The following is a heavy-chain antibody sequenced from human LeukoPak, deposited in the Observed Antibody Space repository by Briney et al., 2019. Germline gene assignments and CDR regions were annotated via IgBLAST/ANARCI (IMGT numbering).Heavy chain of an antibody. V-gene: IGHV1-18*01. CDR1: GYTFTSYG. J-gene: IGHJ3*02. Sequence: ASVKVSCKASGYTFTSYGISWVRQAPGQGLEWMGWISAYNSNTNYAQKLQGRVTMTTDTSTSTAYMELRSLRSDDTAVYYCARDIVLMVRDAFDIWGQGTMVTVSS. CDR2: ISAYNSNT. D-gene: IGHD2-8*01. CDR3: ARDIVLMVRDAFDI.